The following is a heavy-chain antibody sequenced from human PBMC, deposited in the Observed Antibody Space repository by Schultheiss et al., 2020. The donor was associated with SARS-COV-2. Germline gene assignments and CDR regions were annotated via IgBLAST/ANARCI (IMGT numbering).Heavy chain of an antibody. CDR1: GGSISGHF. J-gene: IGHJ3*02. CDR2: IFYSGNT. V-gene: IGHV4-59*11. D-gene: IGHD1-1*01. CDR3: AGGGKWNDRRKGFHI. Sequence: SQTLSLTCTVSGGSISGHFWTWIRQPPGKGLQWIGYIFYSGNTNYNPSLKSRVTISVDTSKNQFSLRLTSVTTADTAVYYCAGGGKWNDRRKGFHIWGQGTMVTVSS.